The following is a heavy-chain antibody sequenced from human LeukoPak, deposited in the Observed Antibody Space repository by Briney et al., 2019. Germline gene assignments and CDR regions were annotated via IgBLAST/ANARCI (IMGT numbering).Heavy chain of an antibody. V-gene: IGHV3-33*01. CDR1: GFTFSSYG. Sequence: GMSLRLSCAASGFTFSSYGMHWVRQAPGKGLEWVAVIWYDGSNKYYADSVKGRFTISRDNSKNTLYLQMNSLRAEDTDVYYCAGSYDSSDYVIDYWGQGTPVTVSS. J-gene: IGHJ4*02. D-gene: IGHD3-22*01. CDR2: IWYDGSNK. CDR3: AGSYDSSDYVIDY.